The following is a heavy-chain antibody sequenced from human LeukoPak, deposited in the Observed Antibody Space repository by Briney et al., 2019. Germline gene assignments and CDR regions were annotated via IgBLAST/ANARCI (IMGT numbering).Heavy chain of an antibody. CDR1: GYIFTDYY. J-gene: IGHJ4*02. CDR2: INPDSGDT. CDR3: ARGQYYKILTGSFQY. Sequence: SVKVSCKASGYIFTDYYLHWVRQAPGQGLESLGWINPDSGDTNFAQDFQGRVSMTRDTSISTAYLELSRLTSDDTAYYYCARGQYYKILTGSFQYWGQGTLVTVSS. D-gene: IGHD3-9*01. V-gene: IGHV1-2*02.